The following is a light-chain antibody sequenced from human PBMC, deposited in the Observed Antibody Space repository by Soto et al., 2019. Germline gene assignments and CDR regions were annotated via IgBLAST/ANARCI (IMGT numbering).Light chain of an antibody. V-gene: IGLV2-14*01. CDR3: SSYTITRTVL. CDR2: ELN. Sequence: QSALTQPASVSGSPGQSITIYCNGTSNDIGGYNFVSWYQNHPGKAPKLIIYELNKRPSGVSNRFSASKSGNTASLTISGLQAEYEAEYYCSSYTITRTVLFGGGTKVTVL. CDR1: SNDIGGYNF. J-gene: IGLJ2*01.